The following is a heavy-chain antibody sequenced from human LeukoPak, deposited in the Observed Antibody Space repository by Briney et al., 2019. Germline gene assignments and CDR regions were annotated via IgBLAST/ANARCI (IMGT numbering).Heavy chain of an antibody. Sequence: PSETLSLTCTVSGYSISSGYYWGWIRQPPGKRLEWIGSIYYSGSTYYNPSLKSRVTVSVDTSKNQFSLKLSSVTAADTAVYYCARQNIAFYYYYMNVWGKGTTVTVSS. V-gene: IGHV4-38-2*02. J-gene: IGHJ6*03. CDR2: IYYSGST. D-gene: IGHD2/OR15-2a*01. CDR1: GYSISSGYY. CDR3: ARQNIAFYYYYMNV.